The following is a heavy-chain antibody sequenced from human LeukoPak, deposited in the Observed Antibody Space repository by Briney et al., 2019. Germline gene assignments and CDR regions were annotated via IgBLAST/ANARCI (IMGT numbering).Heavy chain of an antibody. V-gene: IGHV4-31*03. D-gene: IGHD2-2*01. Sequence: NPSQTLSLTCTVSGGPISRGGYYWNWIRQHPGKGLEWIGFIYYSGSTYHNPSLKSRVSISVDTSKTQFSLKLSSVTAADTAVYYCARARDIVVSSNIYYFDYWGQGTLVTVSS. CDR2: IYYSGST. CDR3: ARARDIVVSSNIYYFDY. J-gene: IGHJ4*02. CDR1: GGPISRGGYY.